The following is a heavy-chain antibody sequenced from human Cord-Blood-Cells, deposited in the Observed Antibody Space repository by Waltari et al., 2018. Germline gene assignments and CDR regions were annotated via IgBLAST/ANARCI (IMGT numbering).Heavy chain of an antibody. CDR1: GFTFRSYA. Sequence: QVQLVESGGGVVQPGRSLRLSCAASGFTFRSYAMHCVRQAPGKGLEWVAVISYDGSNKYYADSVKGRFTISRDNSKNTLYLQMNSLRAEDTTVYYCARVRKGANSYFDYWGQGTLVTVSS. V-gene: IGHV3-30-3*01. J-gene: IGHJ4*02. CDR3: ARVRKGANSYFDY. CDR2: ISYDGSNK.